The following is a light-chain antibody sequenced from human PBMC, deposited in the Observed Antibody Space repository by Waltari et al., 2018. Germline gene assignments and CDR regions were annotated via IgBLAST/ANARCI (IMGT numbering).Light chain of an antibody. CDR1: QTISSSY. CDR2: GAA. V-gene: IGKV3-20*01. J-gene: IGKJ1*01. Sequence: EIVLTQSPDTLSVSPGERATLSCRASQTISSSYLAWYQQKAGQAPRLLIHGAASRATGIPDRFSGSGSGTDFTLTISRLEPEEFAVYYCQQYGASPPWTFGQGTKVES. CDR3: QQYGASPPWT.